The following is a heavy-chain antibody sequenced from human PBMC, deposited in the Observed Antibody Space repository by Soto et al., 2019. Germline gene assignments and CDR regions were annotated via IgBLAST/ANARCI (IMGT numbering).Heavy chain of an antibody. D-gene: IGHD2-2*02. V-gene: IGHV3-30*18. Sequence: VGSLRLSCAASGFTFSSYGMHWVRQAPGRGLEWVAVISYDGSNKYYADSVKGRFTISRDNSKNTLYLQMNSLRAEDTAVYYCAKDQSLGYCSSTSCYSRAQHYYYYGMDVWGQGTTVTVSS. CDR3: AKDQSLGYCSSTSCYSRAQHYYYYGMDV. CDR2: ISYDGSNK. CDR1: GFTFSSYG. J-gene: IGHJ6*02.